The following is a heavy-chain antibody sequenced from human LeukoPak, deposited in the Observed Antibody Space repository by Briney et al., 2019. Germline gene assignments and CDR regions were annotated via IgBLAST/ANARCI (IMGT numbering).Heavy chain of an antibody. CDR3: ARVQWLRLGYYYYGMDV. CDR2: IIPILGIA. J-gene: IGHJ6*02. D-gene: IGHD5-12*01. V-gene: IGHV1-69*04. Sequence: EASVKVSCKASGGTFSSYAISWVRQAPGQGLEWMGRIIPILGIANYAQRFQGRVTITADKSTSTAYMELSSLRSEGTAVYYCARVQWLRLGYYYYGMDVWGQGTTVTVSS. CDR1: GGTFSSYA.